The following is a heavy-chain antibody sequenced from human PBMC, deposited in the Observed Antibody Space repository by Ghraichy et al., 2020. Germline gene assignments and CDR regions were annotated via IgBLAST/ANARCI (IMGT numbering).Heavy chain of an antibody. CDR1: GYTFTSYD. D-gene: IGHD6-19*01. Sequence: ASVKVSCKASGYTFTSYDINWVRQATGQGLEWMGWMNPNSGNSGYAQKFQGRVTMTRNTSISTAYMELSSLRSEDTAVYYCARGLYSSGWYYYYYGMDVWGQGTTVTVSS. J-gene: IGHJ6*02. CDR2: MNPNSGNS. V-gene: IGHV1-8*01. CDR3: ARGLYSSGWYYYYYGMDV.